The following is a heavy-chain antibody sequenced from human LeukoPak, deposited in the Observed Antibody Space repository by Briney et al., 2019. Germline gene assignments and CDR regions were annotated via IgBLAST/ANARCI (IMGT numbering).Heavy chain of an antibody. V-gene: IGHV3-74*01. D-gene: IGHD5-12*01. CDR2: ISTDGSST. CDR1: GFTFSNYW. CDR3: ATFGLVAALDL. J-gene: IGHJ4*02. Sequence: GGSLRLSCAASGFTFSNYWMHWVRQAPGKGLVWVSRISTDGSSTTYADSVKGRFTISRDNAKNTLYLQMSSLRAEDTAVYYCATFGLVAALDLCGQGTLVTVSS.